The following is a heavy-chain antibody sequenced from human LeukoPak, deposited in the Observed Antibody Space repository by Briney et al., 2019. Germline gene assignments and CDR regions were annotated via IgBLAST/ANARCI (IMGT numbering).Heavy chain of an antibody. V-gene: IGHV3-23*01. Sequence: GGSLRLSCTASGFTFSSYAMSWVRQAPGKGLEWVSTISVSGFSTYYADSVKGRFTISRDNSKNTLYLQMNSLRAEDTAVYYCAKDVRFGELLAAYDYWGQGTLVTVSS. CDR3: AKDVRFGELLAAYDY. CDR1: GFTFSSYA. J-gene: IGHJ4*02. CDR2: ISVSGFST. D-gene: IGHD3-10*01.